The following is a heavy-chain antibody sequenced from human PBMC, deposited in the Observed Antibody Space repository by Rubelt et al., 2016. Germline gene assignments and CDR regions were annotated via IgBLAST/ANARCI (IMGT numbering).Heavy chain of an antibody. CDR1: GGFISSSSYY. V-gene: IGHV4-39*07. D-gene: IGHD6-13*01. CDR3: ARFPAAGTSAFDI. J-gene: IGHJ3*02. CDR2: IYYSGST. Sequence: QLQLQESGPGLVKPSETLSLTCTVSGGFISSSSYYWGWIRQPPGKGLELIGRIYYSGSTYYNPSLKSRVTISVDTSKNQFSLKLSSVTAADTAVYYCARFPAAGTSAFDIWGQGTMVTVSS.